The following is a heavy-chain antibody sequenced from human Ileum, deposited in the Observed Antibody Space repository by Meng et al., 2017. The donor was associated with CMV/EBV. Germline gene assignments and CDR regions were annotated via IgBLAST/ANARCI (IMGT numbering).Heavy chain of an antibody. J-gene: IGHJ4*02. V-gene: IGHV1-2*02. CDR2: VNSKNTAT. CDR1: GFTFRDYD. Sequence: QWQLVQSGAEMKKPGASVKVSCTTSGFTFRDYDVHWVRQAPGQGLEWMGWVNSKNTATNYARKFQGRVSMTRDTSISTAHMELSRLMSDDTAVYYCVRSSGWALFDYWGQGTLVTVSS. CDR3: VRSSGWALFDY. D-gene: IGHD6-19*01.